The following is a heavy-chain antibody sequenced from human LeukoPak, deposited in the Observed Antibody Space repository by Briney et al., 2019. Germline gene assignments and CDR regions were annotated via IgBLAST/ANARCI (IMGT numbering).Heavy chain of an antibody. J-gene: IGHJ6*03. CDR3: ARATIVVVPAAEGYYYYYMDV. CDR2: ISTSGTT. V-gene: IGHV4-4*07. CDR1: GDSISSYY. D-gene: IGHD2-2*01. Sequence: KTSETLSLTCTVSGDSISSYYWSWIRQPAGKGLEWIGRISTSGTTNYIPSLKSRVTMSVDTSKNQFSLKLSSVTAADTAVYYCARATIVVVPAAEGYYYYYMDVWGKGTTVTVSS.